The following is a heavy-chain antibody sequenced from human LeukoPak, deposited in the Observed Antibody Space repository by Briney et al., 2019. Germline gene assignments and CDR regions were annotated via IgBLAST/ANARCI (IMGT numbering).Heavy chain of an antibody. Sequence: SETLSLTCAVYGGSFSGYYWSWIRQPPGKGLEWIGEINHSGSTNYNPSLKSRVTISVDTSKNQFSLKLSSVTAADTAVYYCAGSQGYCSSTSCYPIEYNWLDPWGQGTLVTVSS. D-gene: IGHD2-2*01. CDR3: AGSQGYCSSTSCYPIEYNWLDP. CDR1: GGSFSGYY. J-gene: IGHJ5*02. CDR2: INHSGST. V-gene: IGHV4-34*01.